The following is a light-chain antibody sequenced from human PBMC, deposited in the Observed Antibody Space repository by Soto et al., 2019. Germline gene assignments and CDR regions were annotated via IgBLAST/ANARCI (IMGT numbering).Light chain of an antibody. Sequence: QSALTQPASVSGSPGQSITISCTGASSDVGDYNSVSWYQQHPGKAPKLMIYYVTDRPSGVSNRFSGSKSGNTASLTISGLQAEDETDYYCSSYTSTNTDVFGTGTKVTVL. V-gene: IGLV2-14*01. J-gene: IGLJ1*01. CDR2: YVT. CDR1: SSDVGDYNS. CDR3: SSYTSTNTDV.